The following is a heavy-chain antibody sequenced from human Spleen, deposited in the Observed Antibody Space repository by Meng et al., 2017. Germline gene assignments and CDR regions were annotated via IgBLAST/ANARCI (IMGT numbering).Heavy chain of an antibody. CDR3: VRGTPGRSYCDY. J-gene: IGHJ4*02. D-gene: IGHD3-10*01. CDR2: FVNYRDT. V-gene: IGHV1-18*01. CDR1: GYTFTLYD. Sequence: QVQLVQSGSEVKKPGASVKVSCKASGYTFTLYDVSWVRQAPGQGLEWMGWFVNYRDTYPAQKFQHRVTMTTDTLTNTVFMDLRSLTPDDTAVYYCVRGTPGRSYCDYWGQGTLVTVSS.